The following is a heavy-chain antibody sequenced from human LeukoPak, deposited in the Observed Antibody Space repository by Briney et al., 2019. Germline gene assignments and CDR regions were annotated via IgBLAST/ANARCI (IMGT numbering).Heavy chain of an antibody. J-gene: IGHJ3*02. D-gene: IGHD5-18*01. CDR2: IIPIFGTA. Sequence: GASVKVSCKASGGTFSSYAISWVRQAPGQGLEWMGGIIPIFGTANYAQKFQGRVTITTDESTSTAYMELSSLRSEDTAVYYCARGLSMGYSYGSEDAFDIWGQGTMVTVSS. CDR3: ARGLSMGYSYGSEDAFDI. CDR1: GGTFSSYA. V-gene: IGHV1-69*05.